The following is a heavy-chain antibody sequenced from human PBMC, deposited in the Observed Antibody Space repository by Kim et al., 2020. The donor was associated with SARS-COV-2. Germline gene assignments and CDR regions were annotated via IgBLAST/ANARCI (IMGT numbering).Heavy chain of an antibody. CDR1: GFTVSRTF. CDR2: IYSSRST. Sequence: GGSLRLSCAASGFTVSRTFMTWVRQAPGKGLEWVSVIYSSRSTYYADSVKGRFTISRDNSKNTVWLQMSSLRADDTAVYYCARGHNYGDADAFDIWGQGTMVTVS. CDR3: ARGHNYGDADAFDI. J-gene: IGHJ3*02. V-gene: IGHV3-53*01. D-gene: IGHD4-17*01.